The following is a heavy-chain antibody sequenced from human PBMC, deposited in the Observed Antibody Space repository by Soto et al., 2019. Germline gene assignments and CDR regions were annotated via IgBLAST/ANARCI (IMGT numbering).Heavy chain of an antibody. Sequence: GGSLRLSCAASGFTFCSYAMTWVRQAPGRGLEWVSAISGSGSPTYYADSVKGRFTISRDNSKNTLYLQMNSLRADDTAVYYCARDMSGGTYNYYYGMDVWGQGTTVTVSS. CDR3: ARDMSGGTYNYYYGMDV. D-gene: IGHD1-26*01. V-gene: IGHV3-23*01. CDR2: ISGSGSPT. J-gene: IGHJ6*02. CDR1: GFTFCSYA.